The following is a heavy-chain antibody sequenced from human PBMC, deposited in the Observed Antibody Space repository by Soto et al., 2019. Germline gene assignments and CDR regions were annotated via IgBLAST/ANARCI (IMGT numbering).Heavy chain of an antibody. CDR3: ARGIEGWGVIVIGPLHAFDI. J-gene: IGHJ3*02. D-gene: IGHD3-16*02. CDR1: GGSISSYY. CDR2: IYYSGST. V-gene: IGHV4-59*01. Sequence: SETLSLTCTVSGGSISSYYWSWIRQPPGKGLEWIGYIYYSGSTNYNPSLKSRVTISVDTSKNQFSLKLSSVTAADTAVYYCARGIEGWGVIVIGPLHAFDIWGQGTMVPVSS.